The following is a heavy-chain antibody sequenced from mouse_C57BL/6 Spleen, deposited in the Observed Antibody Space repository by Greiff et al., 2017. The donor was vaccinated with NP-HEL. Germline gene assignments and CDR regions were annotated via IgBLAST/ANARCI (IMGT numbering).Heavy chain of an antibody. Sequence: VQLQQPGAELVKPGASVKMSCKASGYTFTSYWITWVKQRPGQGLEWIGDIYPGSGSTNYNEKFKSKATLTVDTSSSTAYMQLSSLTSEDSAVYYGAREGNYYGSSRFAYWGQGTLVTVSA. J-gene: IGHJ3*01. V-gene: IGHV1-55*01. CDR1: GYTFTSYW. D-gene: IGHD1-1*01. CDR3: AREGNYYGSSRFAY. CDR2: IYPGSGST.